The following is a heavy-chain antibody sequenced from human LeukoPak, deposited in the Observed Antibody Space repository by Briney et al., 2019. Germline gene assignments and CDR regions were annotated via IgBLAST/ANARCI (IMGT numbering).Heavy chain of an antibody. V-gene: IGHV3-23*01. D-gene: IGHD3-3*01. Sequence: PGWSLTLSCGASGCSFSIYAMSWVCQAPRPGLGWVSSISGNGGSTYYANSVKGRFTIGRDNSKNTLYMDMTSLRAENTAVYYCVKGSQRYDFWRFDDWGQGMLVTVSS. CDR1: GCSFSIYA. J-gene: IGHJ5*02. CDR3: VKGSQRYDFWRFDD. CDR2: ISGNGGST.